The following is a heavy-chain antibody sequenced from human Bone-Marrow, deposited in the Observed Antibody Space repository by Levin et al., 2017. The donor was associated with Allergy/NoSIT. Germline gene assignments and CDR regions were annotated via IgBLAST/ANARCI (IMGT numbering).Heavy chain of an antibody. J-gene: IGHJ5*02. Sequence: GASVKVSCKASGGTFSSYAISWVRQAPGQGLEWMGGIIPIFGTANYAQKFQGRVTITADKSTSTAYMELSSLRSEDTAVYYCARVVRHKTTVTLNWFDPWGQGTLVTVSS. CDR1: GGTFSSYA. CDR2: IIPIFGTA. CDR3: ARVVRHKTTVTLNWFDP. D-gene: IGHD4-11*01. V-gene: IGHV1-69*06.